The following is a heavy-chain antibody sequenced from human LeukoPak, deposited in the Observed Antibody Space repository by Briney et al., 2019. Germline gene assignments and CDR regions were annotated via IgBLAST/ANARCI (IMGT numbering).Heavy chain of an antibody. Sequence: SETQSLTCAVYGGSFSGYYWSWIRQPPGKGLEWIGEINHSGSTNYNPSLKSRVTISVDTSKNQFSLKLSSVTAADTAVYYCARVSGDNFDYWGQGTLVTVSS. V-gene: IGHV4-34*01. CDR1: GGSFSGYY. D-gene: IGHD4-17*01. J-gene: IGHJ4*02. CDR2: INHSGST. CDR3: ARVSGDNFDY.